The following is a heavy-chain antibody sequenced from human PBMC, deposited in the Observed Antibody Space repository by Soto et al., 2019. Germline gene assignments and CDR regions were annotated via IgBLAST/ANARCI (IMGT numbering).Heavy chain of an antibody. CDR3: AREHSGSCHYFDC. V-gene: IGHV3-48*03. J-gene: IGHJ4*02. D-gene: IGHD1-26*01. CDR1: GFTFSSYE. Sequence: PGGSLRLSCAASGFTFSSYEMNWVRQAPGKGLEWVSYISSSGSTIYYADSVKGRFTISRDNAKNSLYLQMNSLRAEDTAVYYCAREHSGSCHYFDCWGQGTLVTVSS. CDR2: ISSSGSTI.